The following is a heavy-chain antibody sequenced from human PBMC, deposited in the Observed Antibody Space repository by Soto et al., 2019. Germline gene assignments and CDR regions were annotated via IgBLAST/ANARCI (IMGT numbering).Heavy chain of an antibody. D-gene: IGHD3-9*01. V-gene: IGHV4-39*01. CDR2: VYYSGST. CDR3: GRQEGLGTISYGLDF. Sequence: SDILSLTCTSSGGSVSSSSYYGAWPRQPPGKGLECIGSVYYSGSTYYNPSLKSQVTISVDNSKNQFAQQLESLSAADTAVYYCGRQEGLGTISYGLDFWGQGAPVTVSS. J-gene: IGHJ4*02. CDR1: GGSVSSSSYY.